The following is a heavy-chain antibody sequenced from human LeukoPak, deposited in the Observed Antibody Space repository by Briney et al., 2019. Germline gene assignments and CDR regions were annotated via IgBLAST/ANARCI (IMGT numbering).Heavy chain of an antibody. Sequence: GGSLRLSCAASGFTFSSYAMSWVRQAPGKGLEWVSAITGSGGSTYYADSVKGRFTISRDNSKNTLYLQMNSLRAEDMAVYYCTKIYGSGLMRDYWGQGTLVTVS. D-gene: IGHD3-10*01. J-gene: IGHJ4*02. CDR3: TKIYGSGLMRDY. V-gene: IGHV3-23*01. CDR1: GFTFSSYA. CDR2: ITGSGGST.